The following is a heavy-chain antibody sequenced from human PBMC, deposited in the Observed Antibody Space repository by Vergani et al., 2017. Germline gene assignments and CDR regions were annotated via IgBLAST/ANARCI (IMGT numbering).Heavy chain of an antibody. Sequence: QVQLQESGPGLVKPSETLSLTCTVSGGSISSYYWSWIRQPPGKGLEWIGYIYYSGSTNYNPSLKSRVTISVDTSKNQFSLKLGSVTAADTAVYYCARGSSTVTTFDYWGQGTLVTVSS. V-gene: IGHV4-59*01. CDR3: ARGSSTVTTFDY. CDR1: GGSISSYY. CDR2: IYYSGST. D-gene: IGHD4-17*01. J-gene: IGHJ4*02.